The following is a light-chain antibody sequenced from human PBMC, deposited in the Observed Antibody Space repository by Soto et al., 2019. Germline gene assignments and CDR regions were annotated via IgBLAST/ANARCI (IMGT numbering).Light chain of an antibody. CDR2: DAS. CDR3: QQYGSSPRT. V-gene: IGKV3D-15*01. CDR1: QSVFSS. Sequence: EIVMTQSPATLSVSPGERATLSCRASQSVFSSLAWYQQKPGQAPRLLIYDASNRATGIPARFSGSGSGTDFTLTISSLEPGDLAVYYCQQYGSSPRTFGQGTKVDIK. J-gene: IGKJ1*01.